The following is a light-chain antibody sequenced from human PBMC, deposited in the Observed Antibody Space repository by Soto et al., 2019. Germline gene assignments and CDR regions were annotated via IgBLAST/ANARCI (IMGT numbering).Light chain of an antibody. J-gene: IGKJ5*01. CDR1: QSIVHSDGIAY. CDR3: MQGPHWPIT. Sequence: DVAMTQSPLSLPATPGKPASITCRSNQSIVHSDGIAYCSWFQQRPGRSPRRLIYQVSNRDSGDPDRCSGSESGTDFALKISRVEVEDGVFYYGMQGPHWPITFGEGTRLEIK. V-gene: IGKV2-30*02. CDR2: QVS.